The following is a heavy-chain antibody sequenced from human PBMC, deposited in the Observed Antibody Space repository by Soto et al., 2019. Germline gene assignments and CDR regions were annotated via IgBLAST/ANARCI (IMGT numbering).Heavy chain of an antibody. D-gene: IGHD2-21*02. Sequence: QVQLQESGPGLMKPSQTLSLTCTVSGGSISSGDYYWSWIRQPPGKGLEWIGYIYYSGSTYYNPSLKSRVTISVDTSKNQFSLKLSSVTAADTAVYYCARAMVVTQNWFDPWGQGTLVTVSS. CDR2: IYYSGST. J-gene: IGHJ5*02. CDR1: GGSISSGDYY. CDR3: ARAMVVTQNWFDP. V-gene: IGHV4-30-4*01.